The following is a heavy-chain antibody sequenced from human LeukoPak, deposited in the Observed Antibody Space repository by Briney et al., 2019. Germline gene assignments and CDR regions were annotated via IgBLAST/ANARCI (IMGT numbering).Heavy chain of an antibody. V-gene: IGHV3-23*01. D-gene: IGHD2-15*01. CDR2: ISASGGS. CDR1: GFTFSNYA. Sequence: SGVSLRLSCAASGFTFSNYAMSWVRQAPGKGLEWVAGISASGGSYYGDSVKGRFTVSRDISKNTLYLQMNSLRAEDTAVYFCAREPRDCTGGTCQSAGGYYFYYWSQGTLVTVSS. J-gene: IGHJ4*02. CDR3: AREPRDCTGGTCQSAGGYYFYY.